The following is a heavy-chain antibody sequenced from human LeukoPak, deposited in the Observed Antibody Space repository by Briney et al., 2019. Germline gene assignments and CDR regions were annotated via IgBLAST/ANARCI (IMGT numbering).Heavy chain of an antibody. J-gene: IGHJ4*02. CDR3: ATGGYCSSTSCRGNFDY. Sequence: ASVKISCKVSGYTFTDYYMHWVQQAPGKGLEWMGLVDPEDGETIYAEKFQGRVTITADTSTDTAYMELSSLRSEDTAVHYCATGGYCSSTSCRGNFDYWGQGTLVTVSS. D-gene: IGHD2-2*01. CDR2: VDPEDGET. V-gene: IGHV1-69-2*01. CDR1: GYTFTDYY.